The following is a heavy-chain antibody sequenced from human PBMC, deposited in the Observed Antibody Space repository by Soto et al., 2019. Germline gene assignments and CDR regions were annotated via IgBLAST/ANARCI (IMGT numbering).Heavy chain of an antibody. V-gene: IGHV4-39*01. Sequence: SATLSLTCTVSGGSISSSSYYWGWIRQPPGTGLEWIGSIYYSGSTYYNPSLKSPVTISEDTSKNQFSLKLSSVTAADTAVYYCARQVDTAMVTGGAFDIWGQGTMVTVSS. J-gene: IGHJ3*02. D-gene: IGHD5-18*01. CDR1: GGSISSSSYY. CDR3: ARQVDTAMVTGGAFDI. CDR2: IYYSGST.